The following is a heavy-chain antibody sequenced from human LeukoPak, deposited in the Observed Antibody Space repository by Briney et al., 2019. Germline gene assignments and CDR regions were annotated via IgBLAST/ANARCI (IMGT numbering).Heavy chain of an antibody. Sequence: GGSLRLSCAASGFTFSGSAMSWVRQAPGEGLEWVSLISYSGANSYYTDSVRGRFTISRDNSKNTLYLQMNSLRAEDTAVYYCARDGDYYDSSSYFDYWGQGTLVTVSS. D-gene: IGHD3-22*01. V-gene: IGHV3-23*01. J-gene: IGHJ4*02. CDR3: ARDGDYYDSSSYFDY. CDR1: GFTFSGSA. CDR2: ISYSGANS.